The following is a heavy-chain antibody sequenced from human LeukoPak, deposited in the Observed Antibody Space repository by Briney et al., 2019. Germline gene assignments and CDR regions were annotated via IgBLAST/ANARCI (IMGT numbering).Heavy chain of an antibody. CDR1: GFTFRSYG. CDR3: VKGIYYDILTGANWFDP. Sequence: AGGSLRLSCAASGFTFRSYGMHWVRQAPGKGLEYVSAISSNGGRTYYANSVKGRFTISRDNSRNTLYLQMGSLRAEDMAVYYCVKGIYYDILTGANWFDPWGQGTLVTVSS. CDR2: ISSNGGRT. D-gene: IGHD3-9*01. J-gene: IGHJ5*02. V-gene: IGHV3-64*01.